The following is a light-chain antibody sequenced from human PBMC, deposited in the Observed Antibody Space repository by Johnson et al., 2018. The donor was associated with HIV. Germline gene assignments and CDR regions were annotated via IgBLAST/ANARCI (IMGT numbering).Light chain of an antibody. V-gene: IGLV1-51*02. J-gene: IGLJ1*01. CDR2: KND. Sequence: QSVLTQPPSVSVAPGQKVTISCSGSSSTIGNNDVSWYQLLPGTAPKLLIYKNDQRPSGIPDRFSGSKSGTSATLGITGLQTGDEADYYCGTWDTSLSFGGVFGTGTKVTVL. CDR3: GTWDTSLSFGGV. CDR1: SSTIGNND.